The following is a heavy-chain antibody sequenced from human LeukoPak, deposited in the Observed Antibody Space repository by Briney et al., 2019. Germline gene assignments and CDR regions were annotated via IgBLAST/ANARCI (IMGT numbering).Heavy chain of an antibody. CDR2: ISGSGGST. D-gene: IGHD6-6*01. Sequence: GGSLRLSCAASGFTFSSYSMNWVRQAPGKGLEWVSAISGSGGSTYYADSVKGRFTISRDNSKNTLYLQMNSLTAEDTAVYYCARQSDRSSPGGDAFDIWGQGTMVTVSS. CDR3: ARQSDRSSPGGDAFDI. CDR1: GFTFSSYS. V-gene: IGHV3-23*01. J-gene: IGHJ3*02.